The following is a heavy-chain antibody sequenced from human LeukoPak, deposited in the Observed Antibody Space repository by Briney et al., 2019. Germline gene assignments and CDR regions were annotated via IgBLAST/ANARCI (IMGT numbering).Heavy chain of an antibody. V-gene: IGHV3-33*01. D-gene: IGHD2-21*02. J-gene: IGHJ4*02. CDR3: ATLSVVVTAAYFDY. CDR1: GFTFSSYG. CDR2: IWYDGSNK. Sequence: PGRSLRLSCAASGFTFSSYGMHWVRQAPGKGLEWVAVIWYDGSNKYYADSVKGRFTISRDNSKNTLYLQMNSLRAEDTAVYYCATLSVVVTAAYFDYWGQGTLVTVSS.